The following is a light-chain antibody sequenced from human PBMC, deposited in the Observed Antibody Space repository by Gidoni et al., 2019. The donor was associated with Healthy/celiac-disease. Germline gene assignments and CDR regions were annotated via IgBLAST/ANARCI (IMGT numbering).Light chain of an antibody. CDR1: QIFKSNY. J-gene: IGKJ4*01. CDR2: GAS. Sequence: EIVFPHSPDTLSLSPGERASLTCRASQIFKSNYLAWYQQKPGQAPRLLISGASIMTTGLPDRFSGSGSGTDFTLTISRLEPEDFAVYYCQQYTNSLTFGGGTKVEIK. V-gene: IGKV3-20*01. CDR3: QQYTNSLT.